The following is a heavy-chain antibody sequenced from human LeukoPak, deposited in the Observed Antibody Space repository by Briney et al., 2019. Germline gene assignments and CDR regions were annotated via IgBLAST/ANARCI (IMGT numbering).Heavy chain of an antibody. J-gene: IGHJ4*02. V-gene: IGHV3-30-3*01. CDR1: GFTFSSYA. CDR3: ARDMGYNYGFFDS. CDR2: ISYDGSPK. D-gene: IGHD5-18*01. Sequence: GGSLRLSCAASGFTFSSYAMSWVRQAPGKGLEWVASISYDGSPKYNADSVKGPFTISRDNPKNTLYLQINSLSPDDTAVYYCARDMGYNYGFFDSWGQGTLVTVSS.